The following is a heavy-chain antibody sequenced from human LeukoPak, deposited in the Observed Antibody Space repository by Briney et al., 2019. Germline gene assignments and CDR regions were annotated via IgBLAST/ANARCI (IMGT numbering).Heavy chain of an antibody. CDR2: IYHSGST. CDR1: GFTFSSYA. V-gene: IGHV4-4*02. Sequence: GSLRLSCAASGFTFSSYAMHWVRQAPGKGLEWIGEIYHSGSTNYNPSLKSRVTISVDKSKNQFSLKLSSVTAADTAVYYCARDPGTTPYNWFDPWGQGTLVTVSS. D-gene: IGHD1-1*01. J-gene: IGHJ5*02. CDR3: ARDPGTTPYNWFDP.